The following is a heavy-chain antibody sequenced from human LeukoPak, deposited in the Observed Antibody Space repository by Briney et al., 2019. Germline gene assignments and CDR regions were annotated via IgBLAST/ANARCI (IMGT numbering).Heavy chain of an antibody. CDR3: ARGDTMIVVDAFDI. J-gene: IGHJ3*02. Sequence: GASVKVSCKASGYTFTSYDINWVRQATGQGLEWMGWMNPNSGNTGYAQKFQGRVTMTRNTSISTAYMELSSLRSEDTAVYYCARGDTMIVVDAFDIWAKGQWSPSLQ. D-gene: IGHD3-22*01. CDR1: GYTFTSYD. CDR2: MNPNSGNT. V-gene: IGHV1-8*01.